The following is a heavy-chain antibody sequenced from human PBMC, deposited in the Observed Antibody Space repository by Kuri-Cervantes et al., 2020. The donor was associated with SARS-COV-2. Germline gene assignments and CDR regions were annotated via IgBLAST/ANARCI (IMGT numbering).Heavy chain of an antibody. J-gene: IGHJ6*02. CDR3: ARYGFGYSTFYGMDV. V-gene: IGHV3-48*01. Sequence: GESLKISYAASGFTFSNYDMNWVRQAPGKGLEWVSYISSSSRTMYNADSVKGRFTISRDNAKNSLYLQMNSLRGEDTAVYYCARYGFGYSTFYGMDVWGQGTTVTVSS. D-gene: IGHD6-13*01. CDR1: GFTFSNYD. CDR2: ISSSSRTM.